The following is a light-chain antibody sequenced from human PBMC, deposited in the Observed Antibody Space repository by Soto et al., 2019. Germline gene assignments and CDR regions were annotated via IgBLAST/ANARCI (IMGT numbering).Light chain of an antibody. CDR3: QQRSSWPPYT. CDR2: DAS. V-gene: IGKV3-11*01. CDR1: QSVRSY. Sequence: EIVLTQSPATLSLSPGERATLSCRASQSVRSYLAWYQQKPGQAPRLLIYDASNRATGIPARFGGSGSGTDFTLTISSLEPDDFAVYYCQQRSSWPPYTFGPGTKLEIK. J-gene: IGKJ2*01.